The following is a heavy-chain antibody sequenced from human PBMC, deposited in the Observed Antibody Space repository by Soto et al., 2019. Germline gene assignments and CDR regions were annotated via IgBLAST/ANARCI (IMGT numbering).Heavy chain of an antibody. CDR2: IYWNDDK. CDR3: AHSPFYDSSGYPVS. Sequence: GPGPIPVEPTKTPTPACTLSWVSLRTFWGGVGRVPPPPGKALEWLALIYWNDDKRYSPSLKSRLTIAKDTSKDQVVLTMTNVDPVDTATYYCAHSPFYDSSGYPVSWGQGTLVTVSS. V-gene: IGHV2-5*01. CDR1: WVSLRTFWGG. J-gene: IGHJ5*02. D-gene: IGHD3-22*01.